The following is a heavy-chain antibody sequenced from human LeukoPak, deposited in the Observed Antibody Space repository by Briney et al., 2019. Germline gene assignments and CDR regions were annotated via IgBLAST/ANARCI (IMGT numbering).Heavy chain of an antibody. D-gene: IGHD1-26*01. J-gene: IGHJ3*02. CDR3: AREQRSYQRPRPDAFDI. CDR2: ISSSGSTI. V-gene: IGHV3-48*04. CDR1: GFTFSSYS. Sequence: RGSLRLSCAASGFTFSSYSMNWVRQAPGKGLEWVSYISSSGSTIYYADSVKGRFTISRDNAKNSLYLQMNSLRAEDTAVYYCAREQRSYQRPRPDAFDIWGQGTMVTVSS.